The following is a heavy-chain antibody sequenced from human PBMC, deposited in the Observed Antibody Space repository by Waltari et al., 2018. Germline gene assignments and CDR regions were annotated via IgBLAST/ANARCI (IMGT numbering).Heavy chain of an antibody. CDR2: INPDESAK. D-gene: IGHD5-18*01. CDR1: GLPFSSAW. Sequence: EMQLVETGGGLVEPGGSLRLSCADSGLPFSSAWVSWVRQAPGKGLGRVSIINPDESAKYYLGSVEGRVTISSDNAKNSLYLQMTSLGAEDTAIYYCASVRAYSSFDYWGQGSLVTVSS. V-gene: IGHV3-7*01. J-gene: IGHJ4*02. CDR3: ASVRAYSSFDY.